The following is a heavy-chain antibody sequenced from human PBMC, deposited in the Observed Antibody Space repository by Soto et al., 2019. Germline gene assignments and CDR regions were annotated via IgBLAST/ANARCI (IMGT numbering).Heavy chain of an antibody. D-gene: IGHD3-22*01. CDR3: ARATYYYDSSGYYHGTDY. CDR2: IIPIFGTA. CDR1: GGTFSSYA. J-gene: IGHJ4*02. V-gene: IGHV1-69*13. Sequence: ASVKVSCKASGGTFSSYAISWVRQAPGQGLEWMGGIIPIFGTANYAQKFQGRVTITADESTSTAYMELSSLRSEDTAVYYCARATYYYDSSGYYHGTDYWGQGTLVTVSS.